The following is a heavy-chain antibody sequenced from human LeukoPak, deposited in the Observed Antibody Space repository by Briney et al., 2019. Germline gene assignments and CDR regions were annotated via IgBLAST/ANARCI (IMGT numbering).Heavy chain of an antibody. J-gene: IGHJ5*02. Sequence: GESLKISCKGSGYSFTSYWICWVRQMPGKGLEWMGIIYPGDSDTRYSPSFQGQVTISADKSISTAYLQWSSLKASDTALYYCARLNYYGSGSAYNWFDPWGQGTLVTVSS. CDR1: GYSFTSYW. V-gene: IGHV5-51*01. D-gene: IGHD3-10*01. CDR2: IYPGDSDT. CDR3: ARLNYYGSGSAYNWFDP.